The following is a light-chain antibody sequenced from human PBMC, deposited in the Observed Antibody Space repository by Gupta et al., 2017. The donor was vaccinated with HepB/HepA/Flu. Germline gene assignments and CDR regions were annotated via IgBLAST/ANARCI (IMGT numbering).Light chain of an antibody. CDR1: QDISNY. CDR2: DAS. V-gene: IGKV1-33*01. CDR3: QQYDDLPT. J-gene: IGKJ3*01. Sequence: DIQMTQSPSSLSASVGDRVTITCRASQDISNYLNWFQQKAGKAPKLLIYDASNLEAGVPSRFSGRGSGTHFTLTISSLQPEDIATYYCQQYDDLPTFGPGTKLDI.